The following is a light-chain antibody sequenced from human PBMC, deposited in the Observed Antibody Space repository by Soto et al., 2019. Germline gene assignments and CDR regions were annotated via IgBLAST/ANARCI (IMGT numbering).Light chain of an antibody. Sequence: EIVLTQSPATLSLSPGERVTLSCRASQSVSTYLAWYQQKPGQAPRLLIYDASSRATGIPDRFSGSGSGTDFTLTISRLEPEDFAVYYCQQYGSSPLITFGQGTRLEI. CDR3: QQYGSSPLIT. V-gene: IGKV3-20*01. CDR2: DAS. J-gene: IGKJ5*01. CDR1: QSVSTY.